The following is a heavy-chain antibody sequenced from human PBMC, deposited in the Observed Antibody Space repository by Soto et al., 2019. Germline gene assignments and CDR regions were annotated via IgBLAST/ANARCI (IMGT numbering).Heavy chain of an antibody. J-gene: IGHJ4*02. CDR1: GGTFSSYA. CDR2: IIPIFGTA. CDR3: AGYCSSTSCRN. Sequence: WASVKVSCKASGGTFSSYAISWVRQAPGQGLEWMGGIIPIFGTANYAQKFQGRVTITADKSTSTAYMELSSLRSEDTAVYYCAGYCSSTSCRNWGQGTLVTVSS. V-gene: IGHV1-69*06. D-gene: IGHD2-2*01.